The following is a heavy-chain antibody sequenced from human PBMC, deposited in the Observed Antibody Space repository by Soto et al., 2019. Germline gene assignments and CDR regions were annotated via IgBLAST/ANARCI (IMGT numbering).Heavy chain of an antibody. J-gene: IGHJ6*02. D-gene: IGHD3-3*01. Sequence: ASVKVSCKASGYTFTSYAMHWVRQAPGQRLEWMGWINAGNGNTKYSQKFQGRVTITRDTSITTAYMELSRLTSDDTAVYFCARDSRGGYYYYGMDVWGQGTTVTVSS. CDR2: INAGNGNT. V-gene: IGHV1-3*01. CDR1: GYTFTSYA. CDR3: ARDSRGGYYYYGMDV.